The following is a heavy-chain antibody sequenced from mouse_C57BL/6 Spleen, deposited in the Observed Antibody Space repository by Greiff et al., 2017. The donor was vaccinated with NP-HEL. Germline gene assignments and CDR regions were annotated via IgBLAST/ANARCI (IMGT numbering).Heavy chain of an antibody. CDR1: GYTFTSYW. CDR2: IYPSDSET. CDR3: ARLEGRRYYAMDY. V-gene: IGHV1-61*01. D-gene: IGHD2-14*01. J-gene: IGHJ4*01. Sequence: QVQLQQPGAELVRPGSSVKLSCKASGYTFTSYWMDWVKQRPGQGLEWIGNIYPSDSETHYNQKFKDKATLTVDKSSSTAYMQLSSLTSEDSAVYYCARLEGRRYYAMDYWGQGTSATVSS.